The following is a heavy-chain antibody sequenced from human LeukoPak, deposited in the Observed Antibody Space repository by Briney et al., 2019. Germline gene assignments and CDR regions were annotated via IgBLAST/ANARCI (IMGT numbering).Heavy chain of an antibody. D-gene: IGHD6-13*01. Sequence: GGSLRLSCAASGFTFTSYSMNWVRQAPGEGLEWVSYISISSSTIYYADSVKGRITISRDDSKDTLYLQMNSLRADDTAVYYCARYSTNWIDFWGQGTLVTVSP. CDR2: ISISSSTI. CDR1: GFTFTSYS. J-gene: IGHJ4*02. CDR3: ARYSTNWIDF. V-gene: IGHV3-48*01.